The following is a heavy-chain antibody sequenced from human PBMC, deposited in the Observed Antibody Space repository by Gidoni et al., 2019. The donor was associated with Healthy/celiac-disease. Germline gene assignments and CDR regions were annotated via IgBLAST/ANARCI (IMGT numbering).Heavy chain of an antibody. J-gene: IGHJ3*02. CDR1: GGSFSGYY. CDR3: ARGRVISRSPGRYAFDI. Sequence: QVQLQQWGAGLLKPSETLSLTYAVFGGSFSGYYWSWIRQPPGKGLEWIGEINHSGSTNYNPSLKSRVTISVDTSKNQFSLKLSSVTAADTAVYYCARGRVISRSPGRYAFDIWGQGTMVTVSS. D-gene: IGHD1-1*01. CDR2: INHSGST. V-gene: IGHV4-34*01.